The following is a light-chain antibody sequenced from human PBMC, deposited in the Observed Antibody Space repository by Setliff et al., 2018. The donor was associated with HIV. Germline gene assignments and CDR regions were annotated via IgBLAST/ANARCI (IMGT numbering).Light chain of an antibody. J-gene: IGLJ1*01. CDR2: DVS. CDR1: SSDVGGYNF. V-gene: IGLV2-14*03. Sequence: QSALAQPASVSGSPGQSITISCTGTSSDVGGYNFVSWYQQHPGKAPKVMIYDVSNRPSGVSNRFSGSKSGNTASLTISGLQAEDEADYYCSSYPSSSTLVFGTGTKVTVL. CDR3: SSYPSSSTLV.